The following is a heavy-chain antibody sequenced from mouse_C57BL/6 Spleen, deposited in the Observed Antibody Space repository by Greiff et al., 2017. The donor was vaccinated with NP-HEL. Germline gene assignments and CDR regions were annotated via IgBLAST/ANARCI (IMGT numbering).Heavy chain of an antibody. CDR2: INPSSGYT. D-gene: IGHD1-1*01. J-gene: IGHJ1*03. V-gene: IGHV1-7*01. CDR1: GYTFTSYW. CDR3: ARPITTVGDPGYFDV. Sequence: QVQLKQSGAELAKPGASVKLSCKASGYTFTSYWMHWVKQRPGQGLEWIGYINPSSGYTKYNQKFKDKATFTADTSSSTAYMQLSSRTYEDSAVYYCARPITTVGDPGYFDVWGTGTTVTVSS.